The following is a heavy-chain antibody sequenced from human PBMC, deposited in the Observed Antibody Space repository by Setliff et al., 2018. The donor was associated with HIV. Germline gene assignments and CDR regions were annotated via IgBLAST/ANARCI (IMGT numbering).Heavy chain of an antibody. CDR1: GGSISSNSYY. V-gene: IGHV4-39*01. J-gene: IGHJ6*03. D-gene: IGHD5-12*01. Sequence: SETLSLTCTVSGGSISSNSYYWGWIRQPPGKGLEWIGSIYYSGSTYYNPSLKSRVTISADTSKNQFSLKLSSVTAADTAVYYCARQGGYSGYGFYYYYYHMDVWGKGTTVTVSS. CDR2: IYYSGST. CDR3: ARQGGYSGYGFYYYYYHMDV.